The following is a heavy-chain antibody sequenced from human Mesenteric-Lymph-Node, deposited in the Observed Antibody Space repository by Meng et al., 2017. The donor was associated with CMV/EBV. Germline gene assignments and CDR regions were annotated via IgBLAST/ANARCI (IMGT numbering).Heavy chain of an antibody. V-gene: IGHV3-48*04. CDR1: GFTFSRYS. D-gene: IGHD3-3*01. Sequence: GGSLRLSCAASGFTFSRYSMNWVRQAPGKGLEWVSYISSSGSTIYYADSVKGRFTISRDNAKNSLYLQMNSLRAEDTAVYYCARVGTSDFWSGYYASYSDYWGQGTLVTVSS. J-gene: IGHJ4*02. CDR2: ISSSGSTI. CDR3: ARVGTSDFWSGYYASYSDY.